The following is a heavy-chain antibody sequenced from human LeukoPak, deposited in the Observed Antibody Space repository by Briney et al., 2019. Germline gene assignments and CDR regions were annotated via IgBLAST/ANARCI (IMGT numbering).Heavy chain of an antibody. CDR2: IHPSGGST. CDR3: ARKGYGNNWFPFFDI. V-gene: IGHV1-46*04. CDR1: GYTFINFY. Sequence: GASVKVSCKASGYTFINFYMHWVRQAPGQGLEWMGRIHPSGGSTSYAQKLHGRVTMTSDTSINTLYMELNSLASEDTAVYYCARKGYGNNWFPFFDIWGQGTMVTASS. D-gene: IGHD5-24*01. J-gene: IGHJ3*02.